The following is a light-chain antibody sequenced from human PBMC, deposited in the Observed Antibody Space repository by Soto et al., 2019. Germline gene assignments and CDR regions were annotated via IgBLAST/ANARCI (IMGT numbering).Light chain of an antibody. CDR3: QQYGSSPST. J-gene: IGKJ2*02. CDR1: QRVRSSY. CDR2: GAS. V-gene: IGKV3-20*01. Sequence: EIALTQSPGTLSLSPGERATPSCRASQRVRSSYLAWYQQKPGQAPRLLIYGASSRATGIPDRFSGSGSGTDFTLTISRLEPEDFAVYYRQQYGSSPSTFGQGTKLEIK.